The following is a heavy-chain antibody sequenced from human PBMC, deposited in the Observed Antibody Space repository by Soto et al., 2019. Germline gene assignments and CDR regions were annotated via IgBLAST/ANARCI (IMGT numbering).Heavy chain of an antibody. V-gene: IGHV3-30*18. CDR2: ISHDGTVK. J-gene: IGHJ4*02. Sequence: QVHLVESGGGVVQPGRSLRLSCAASGVTLSDYGMHWVRQAPGRGLEWVASISHDGTVKYWADSEKGRFTISRDNSKNTVYLPMNSLRREDTAVHSCAKDRRHGDYHSVYDFRGQGTLVTVSS. D-gene: IGHD4-17*01. CDR1: GVTLSDYG. CDR3: AKDRRHGDYHSVYDF.